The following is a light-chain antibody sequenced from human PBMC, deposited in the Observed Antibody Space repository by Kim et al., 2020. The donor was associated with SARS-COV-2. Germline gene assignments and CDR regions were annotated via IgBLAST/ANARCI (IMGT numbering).Light chain of an antibody. CDR1: NSNY. Sequence: SGTPEQGVTISCSGINSNYVYWYQRLPGTAPKLLIYRNNHRPSGVPDRFSGSKSDTSASLAISGLRSDDEADYFCAAWDDSLSGRVFGGGTKLTVL. CDR3: AAWDDSLSGRV. J-gene: IGLJ3*02. V-gene: IGLV1-47*01. CDR2: RNN.